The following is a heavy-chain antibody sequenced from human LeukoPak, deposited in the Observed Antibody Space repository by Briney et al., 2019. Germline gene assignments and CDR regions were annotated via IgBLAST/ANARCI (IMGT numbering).Heavy chain of an antibody. V-gene: IGHV1-2*02. CDR2: INPNSGGT. CDR3: ARVPPFSYGSGSYYGY. Sequence: GASVKVSCKASGYTFTGYYMHWVRQAPGQGLEWMGWINPNSGGTNYAQKFQGRVTMTRDTSISTAYMELSRLRSDDTAVYYCARVPPFSYGSGSYYGYWGQGTLVTVSS. CDR1: GYTFTGYY. D-gene: IGHD3-10*01. J-gene: IGHJ4*02.